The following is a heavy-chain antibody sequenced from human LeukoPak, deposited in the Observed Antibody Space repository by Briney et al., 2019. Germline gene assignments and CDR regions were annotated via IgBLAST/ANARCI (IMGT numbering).Heavy chain of an antibody. CDR2: IDNSGST. CDR1: DGSISNYY. V-gene: IGHV4-4*08. D-gene: IGHD3-22*01. J-gene: IGHJ4*02. Sequence: SETLSLTCTVSDGSISNYYWSWVRQPPGKGLEWIAYIDNSGSTYYNPSLKSRVTISVDTSKNQFSLKLSSVTAADTAVYYCARDRGPYYYDSSGYLAYWGQGTLVTVSS. CDR3: ARDRGPYYYDSSGYLAY.